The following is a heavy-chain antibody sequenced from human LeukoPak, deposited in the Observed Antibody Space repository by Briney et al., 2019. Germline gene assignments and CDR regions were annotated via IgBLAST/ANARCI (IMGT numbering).Heavy chain of an antibody. Sequence: SETLSLTCTVSGGSISSGDYYWSWIRQPPGKGLEWIGEINHSGSTNYNPSLKSRVTISVDTSKNQFSLKLSSVTAADTAVYYCARRRGYSYGHFDYWGQGTLVTVSS. V-gene: IGHV4-39*07. D-gene: IGHD5-18*01. CDR1: GGSISSGDYY. CDR3: ARRRGYSYGHFDY. CDR2: INHSGST. J-gene: IGHJ4*02.